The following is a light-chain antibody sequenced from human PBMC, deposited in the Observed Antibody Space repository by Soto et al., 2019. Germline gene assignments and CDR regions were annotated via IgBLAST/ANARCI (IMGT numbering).Light chain of an antibody. CDR2: DVS. Sequence: QSPLTQPASVSGSPGQSITISCTGTSSDVGGYNYVSWYQQHPGKAPKLMIYDVSNRPSGVSNRFSGSKSGNTASLTISWLQAEDEADYYCCSYTSSSTRVFGTGTKLTVL. V-gene: IGLV2-14*01. CDR3: CSYTSSSTRV. J-gene: IGLJ1*01. CDR1: SSDVGGYNY.